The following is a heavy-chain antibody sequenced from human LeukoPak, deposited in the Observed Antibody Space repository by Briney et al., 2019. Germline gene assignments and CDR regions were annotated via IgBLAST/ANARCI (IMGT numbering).Heavy chain of an antibody. CDR3: ATVAARPGRFDY. J-gene: IGHJ4*02. CDR1: GYTLTELS. V-gene: IGHV1-24*01. Sequence: GASVKVSCKVSGYTLTELSMHWVRQAPGKGLEWMGGFDPEDGETIYAQKFQGRVTMTEDTSTDTAYMELSSLRSEDTAVYYCATVAARPGRFDYWGQGTLVTVSS. CDR2: FDPEDGET. D-gene: IGHD6-6*01.